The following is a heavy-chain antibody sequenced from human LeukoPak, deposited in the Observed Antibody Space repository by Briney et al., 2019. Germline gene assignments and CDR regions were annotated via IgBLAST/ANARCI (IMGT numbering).Heavy chain of an antibody. CDR1: GDSISSYY. CDR2: GHYSGST. V-gene: IGHV4-59*01. D-gene: IGHD3-10*01. J-gene: IGHJ3*02. Sequence: SETLSLTCTVSGDSISSYYWNWIRQPPGKGLEWIGYGHYSGSTNYNPSLNSRVTFSVDTSKNQFSLKLSSVTAADTAVYYCARWGETSALRVHAFDIWGQGTMVTVSS. CDR3: ARWGETSALRVHAFDI.